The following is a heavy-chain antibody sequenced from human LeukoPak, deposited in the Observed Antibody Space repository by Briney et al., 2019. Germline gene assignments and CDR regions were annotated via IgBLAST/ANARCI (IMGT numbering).Heavy chain of an antibody. D-gene: IGHD3-10*01. Sequence: GGSLRLSCAASGFIFDDYAMHWVRQAPGKGLEWVSGISWNSGSIGYADSVKGRFTISRDNAKNSLYLQMNSLRAEDTALYYCAKVIYGSGSIDYWGQGTLVTVSS. CDR3: AKVIYGSGSIDY. CDR1: GFIFDDYA. J-gene: IGHJ4*02. CDR2: ISWNSGSI. V-gene: IGHV3-9*01.